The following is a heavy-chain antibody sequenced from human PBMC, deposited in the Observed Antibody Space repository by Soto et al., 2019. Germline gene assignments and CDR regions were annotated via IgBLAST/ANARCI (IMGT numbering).Heavy chain of an antibody. J-gene: IGHJ5*02. D-gene: IGHD2-2*01. CDR3: ARLVVVAPVANA. Sequence: SETLSLTCSVSGGSISYNSYYWGWIRQPPGKGLEWVGGIFYTGTTYYSPSLKDRVTISVDASKNSFSLNLTSVTAADTAVYFCARLVVVAPVANAWGQGTLVTVSS. CDR2: IFYTGTT. CDR1: GGSISYNSYY. V-gene: IGHV4-39*02.